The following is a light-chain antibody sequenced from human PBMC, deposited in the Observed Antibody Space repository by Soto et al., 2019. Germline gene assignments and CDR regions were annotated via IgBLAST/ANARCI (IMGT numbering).Light chain of an antibody. Sequence: EVVLTQSPGALSLSPGDRATLSCRASQPVSSDFLAWYQHKPGQAPRLLIYSVSNRATGIPDRFSGSGSGTDFTLTISRLVPEDFAVYYCQQYGRTLWTFGQGTKVEIK. CDR1: QPVSSDF. V-gene: IGKV3-20*01. CDR3: QQYGRTLWT. CDR2: SVS. J-gene: IGKJ1*01.